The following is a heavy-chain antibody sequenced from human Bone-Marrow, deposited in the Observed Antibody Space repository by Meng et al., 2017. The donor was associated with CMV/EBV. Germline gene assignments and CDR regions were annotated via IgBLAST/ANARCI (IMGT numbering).Heavy chain of an antibody. J-gene: IGHJ6*02. Sequence: LRLSCAISGDSVSSNSAAWNWIRQSPSRGLEWLGRTYYRSKWYNDYAVSVKSRITINPDTSKNQFSLQLNSVTPEDTAVYYCARSPSQTYYYYYGMDVWGQGTTVTVPS. CDR2: TYYRSKWYN. CDR3: ARSPSQTYYYYYGMDV. D-gene: IGHD2-2*01. V-gene: IGHV6-1*01. CDR1: GDSVSSNSAA.